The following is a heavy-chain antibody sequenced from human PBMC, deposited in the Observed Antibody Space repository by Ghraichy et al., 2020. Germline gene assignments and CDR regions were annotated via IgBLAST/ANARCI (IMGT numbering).Heavy chain of an antibody. Sequence: GESLNISCAASGFTFSNYAMSWVRQAPGKGLEWVSAISGSGGNTYYADSVKGRFTISRDNSKNTLYLQMNSLRAEDTAIYYCAKGRGYSMYSFDYWGQGTLVTVSS. J-gene: IGHJ4*02. CDR2: ISGSGGNT. V-gene: IGHV3-23*01. D-gene: IGHD4-23*01. CDR3: AKGRGYSMYSFDY. CDR1: GFTFSNYA.